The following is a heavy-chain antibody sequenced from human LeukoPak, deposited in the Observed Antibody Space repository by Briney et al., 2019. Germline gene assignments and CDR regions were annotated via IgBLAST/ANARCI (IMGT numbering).Heavy chain of an antibody. CDR2: ISWNSGSI. CDR1: GFTFDDYA. Sequence: PGRSLRLSCAASGFTFDDYAMHWVRQAPGKGLEWVSGISWNSGSIGYADSVKGRFTISRDNAKNSLYLQMNSLRAEDMALYYCAKDTKQRYGGGFDYWGQGTLVTVSS. J-gene: IGHJ4*02. V-gene: IGHV3-9*03. CDR3: AKDTKQRYGGGFDY. D-gene: IGHD6-25*01.